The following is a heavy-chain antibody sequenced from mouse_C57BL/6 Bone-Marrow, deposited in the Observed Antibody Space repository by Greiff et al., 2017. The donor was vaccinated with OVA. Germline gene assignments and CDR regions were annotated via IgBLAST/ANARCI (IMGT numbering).Heavy chain of an antibody. D-gene: IGHD1-1*01. CDR1: GYSFTGYY. CDR2: INPSTGGT. J-gene: IGHJ4*01. CDR3: ARSYYGSRTRGAMDY. Sequence: VHVKQSGPELVKPGASVKISCKASGYSFTGYYMNWVKQSPEKSLEWIGEINPSTGGTTYNQKFKAKATLTVDKSSSTAYMQLKSLTSEDSAVYYCARSYYGSRTRGAMDYWGQGTSVTVSS. V-gene: IGHV1-42*01.